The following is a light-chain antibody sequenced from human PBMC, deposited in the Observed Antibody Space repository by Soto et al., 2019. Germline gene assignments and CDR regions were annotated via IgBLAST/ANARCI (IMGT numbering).Light chain of an antibody. CDR3: QHYDGYSNS. CDR2: KAS. Sequence: DIQMTQSPSTLSASVGDSVKITCRASQRIRIWLAWYQQKPGTAPKLLIYKASTLESGVPSRFSGSGSGTEFTLTISSLQPDDFATYYCQHYDGYSNSFGQGTKVEIK. J-gene: IGKJ2*01. V-gene: IGKV1-5*03. CDR1: QRIRIW.